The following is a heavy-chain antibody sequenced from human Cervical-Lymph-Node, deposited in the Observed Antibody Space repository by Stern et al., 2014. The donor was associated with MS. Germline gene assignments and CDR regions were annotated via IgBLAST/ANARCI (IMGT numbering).Heavy chain of an antibody. CDR2: IRTNTDGGTA. V-gene: IGHV3-15*01. Sequence: DEQLVESGGGLVKPGESITLSCAASGFTFIDTWMTWVRQAPGKGLQWLGRIRTNTDGGTAVYAAVVKASLLISRDYFIQPFYLNINGLKTEDTGLYYWSTSILDYWGQGTLVTVAS. CDR3: STSILDY. CDR1: GFTFIDTW. J-gene: IGHJ4*02. D-gene: IGHD2/OR15-2a*01.